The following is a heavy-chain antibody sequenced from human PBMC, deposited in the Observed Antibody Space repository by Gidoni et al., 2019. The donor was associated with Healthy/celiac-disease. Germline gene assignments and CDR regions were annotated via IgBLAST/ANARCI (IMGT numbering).Heavy chain of an antibody. CDR2: IYPGDSDT. D-gene: IGHD1-26*01. CDR3: ASLSGSQGGWFDP. CDR1: GYSFTSYW. V-gene: IGHV5-51*01. J-gene: IGHJ5*02. Sequence: EVQLVQSGAEVKKPGESLKISCKGSGYSFTSYWIGWVCHIPGKGLECMGFIYPGDSDTRYSPSFQGQVTISADKSISTAYLQWSSLKASDTAMYYCASLSGSQGGWFDPWGQGTLVTVSS.